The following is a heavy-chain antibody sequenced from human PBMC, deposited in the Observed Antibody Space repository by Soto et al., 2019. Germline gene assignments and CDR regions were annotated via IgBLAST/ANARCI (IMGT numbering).Heavy chain of an antibody. CDR3: ARRFKGLSTSNYYMDV. CDR2: ISSSTTYI. CDR1: GFTFSSYS. J-gene: IGHJ6*03. Sequence: EVQLVESGGGLVKPGGSLRLSCAASGFTFSSYSMNWVRQAPGQGLEWVSSISSSTTYIYYADSVKGRFTISRDNAKNSLELQMNSLRAEDTAVYYCARRFKGLSTSNYYMDVWGKGTTVTVSS. V-gene: IGHV3-21*01.